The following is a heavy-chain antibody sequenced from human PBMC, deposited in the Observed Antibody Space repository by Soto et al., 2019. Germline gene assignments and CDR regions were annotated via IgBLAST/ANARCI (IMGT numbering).Heavy chain of an antibody. D-gene: IGHD5-18*01. J-gene: IGHJ2*01. CDR1: GFTFSSYA. CDR2: ISYDGSNK. CDR3: ARDPLWGTAMVLWYFDL. V-gene: IGHV3-30-3*01. Sequence: QVQLVESGGGVVQPGRSLRLSXXXXGFTFSSYAMHWVRQAPGKGLEWVAVISYDGSNKYYADSVKGRFTISRDNSKNTLYLQMNSLRAEDTAVYYCARDPLWGTAMVLWYFDLWGRVTLVTVSS.